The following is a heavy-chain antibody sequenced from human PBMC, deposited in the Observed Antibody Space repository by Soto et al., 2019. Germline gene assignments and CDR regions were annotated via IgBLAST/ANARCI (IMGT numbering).Heavy chain of an antibody. J-gene: IGHJ4*01. CDR3: ARDPGAATFDY. Sequence: GASVKVSFKASGYSYSSYGVRWVQQAPGQGLEWIGWINPYNGNTLNAQNLQGRVTLTTDTSTSTAYMELRSLRSDDTAIYYCARDPGAATFDYWGQGTLVTVSS. CDR1: GYSYSSYG. CDR2: INPYNGNT. D-gene: IGHD1-26*01. V-gene: IGHV1-18*04.